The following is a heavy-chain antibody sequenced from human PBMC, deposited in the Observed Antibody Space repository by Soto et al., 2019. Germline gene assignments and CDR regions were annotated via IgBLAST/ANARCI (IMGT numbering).Heavy chain of an antibody. Sequence: APVKVSCKGSGYDFTTYGITWVRQAPGQGLEWMAWISAHNGNTNYAPNLQGRVTVTRDTSTSTAYIELRSLRSDDTAVYYCARGRYGDYWGQGALVTVSS. CDR2: ISAHNGNT. CDR1: GYDFTTYG. J-gene: IGHJ4*02. D-gene: IGHD1-1*01. CDR3: ARGRYGDY. V-gene: IGHV1-18*01.